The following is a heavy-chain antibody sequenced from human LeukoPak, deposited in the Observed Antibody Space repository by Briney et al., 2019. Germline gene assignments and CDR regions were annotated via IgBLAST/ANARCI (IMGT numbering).Heavy chain of an antibody. V-gene: IGHV3-21*01. Sequence: GGSLRLSCAASGFTFNNYWMTWVRQAPGKGLEWVSSISSSSSYIYYADSVKGRFTISRDNAKNSLYLQMNSLRAEDTAVYYCARDLASEGDYWGQGTLVTVSS. J-gene: IGHJ4*02. CDR1: GFTFNNYW. CDR2: ISSSSSYI. D-gene: IGHD6-6*01. CDR3: ARDLASEGDY.